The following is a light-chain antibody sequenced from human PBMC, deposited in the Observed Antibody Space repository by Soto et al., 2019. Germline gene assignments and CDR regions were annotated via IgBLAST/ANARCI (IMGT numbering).Light chain of an antibody. CDR2: EVT. V-gene: IGLV2-14*01. J-gene: IGLJ3*02. CDR3: SSYTTTATRL. CDR1: YSDVGGFNY. Sequence: QSALTQPASVSGSPGQSITISCTGTYSDVGGFNYVSWYQQHPGRAPKLMIYEVTNRPSGVSDRFSGSKSGNTASLTISGLQPEDEADYYCSSYTTTATRLFGGGTKVTVL.